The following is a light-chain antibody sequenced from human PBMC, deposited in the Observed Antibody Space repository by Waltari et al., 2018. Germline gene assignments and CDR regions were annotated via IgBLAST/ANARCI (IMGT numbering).Light chain of an antibody. Sequence: SYVLTQPPSVSVAPGQTARITCGGNSIGRKSVHWYQQTPGQAPVLVVYEDSRRPSGIPEGFAGSNSGNTATLTSSRVEAGDEADYYCQVWDSSRDHVVFGGGTKLTVL. CDR2: EDS. V-gene: IGLV3-21*02. J-gene: IGLJ2*01. CDR3: QVWDSSRDHVV. CDR1: SIGRKS.